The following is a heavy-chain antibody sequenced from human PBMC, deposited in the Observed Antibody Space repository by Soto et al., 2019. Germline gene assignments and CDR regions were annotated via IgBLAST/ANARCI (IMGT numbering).Heavy chain of an antibody. CDR3: EKTYYDFWSGYNY. J-gene: IGHJ4*02. D-gene: IGHD3-3*01. CDR1: GFTFDDYA. Sequence: GGSLRLSCAASGFTFDDYAMHWVRQAPGKGLEWVSGISWNSGSIGYADSVKGRFTISRDNAKNSLYLQMNSLRAEDTALYYCEKTYYDFWSGYNYWGQGTRFTVSP. CDR2: ISWNSGSI. V-gene: IGHV3-9*01.